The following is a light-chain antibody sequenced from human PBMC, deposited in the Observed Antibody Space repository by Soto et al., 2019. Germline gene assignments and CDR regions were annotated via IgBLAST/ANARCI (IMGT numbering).Light chain of an antibody. J-gene: IGKJ3*01. Sequence: EIVLTQSPATLSLSPGERATLSCRASQSVSTYLAWYQQKAGQPPRLLIYDASNRATGIPARFSGSGSGTDFTLTISSLETEDFAVYYCQQRSNWPLVTFVPGTRVDVK. CDR2: DAS. CDR1: QSVSTY. CDR3: QQRSNWPLVT. V-gene: IGKV3-11*01.